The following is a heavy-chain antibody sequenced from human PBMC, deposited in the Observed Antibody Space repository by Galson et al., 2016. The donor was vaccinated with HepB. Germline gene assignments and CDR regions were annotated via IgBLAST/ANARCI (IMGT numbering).Heavy chain of an antibody. CDR1: GYTFTNYW. CDR2: IYPGDSDA. CDR3: ARGYNDFWSGYPEGACDI. V-gene: IGHV5-51*01. D-gene: IGHD3-3*01. Sequence: QSGAEVKKPGESLKISCTGSGYTFTNYWIAWVRQMPGKGLEWMGIIYPGDSDARYSPSFQGQVTLSADKSISTAYLQWSSLQASDTAMYYCARGYNDFWSGYPEGACDIWGQGTMVTVSS. J-gene: IGHJ3*02.